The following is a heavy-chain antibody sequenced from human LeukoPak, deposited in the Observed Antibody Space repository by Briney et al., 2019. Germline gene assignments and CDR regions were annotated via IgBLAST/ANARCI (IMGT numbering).Heavy chain of an antibody. CDR3: ARGRTYGSGRYD. V-gene: IGHV4-59*08. Sequence: PSETLSLTCTASGGSISNKYWSWLRQPPGKGLEWIGYIYYSGSTNYNPSLKSRVTISVDTSKNQFSLKLTSVTAADTAVYYCARGRTYGSGRYDWGKGTTVTISS. CDR1: GGSISNKY. CDR2: IYYSGST. J-gene: IGHJ6*04. D-gene: IGHD3-10*01.